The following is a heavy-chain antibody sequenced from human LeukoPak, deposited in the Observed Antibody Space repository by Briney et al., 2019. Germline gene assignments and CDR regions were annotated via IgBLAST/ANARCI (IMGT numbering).Heavy chain of an antibody. CDR1: GGSFSGYY. Sequence: PSETLSLTCAVYGGSFSGYYWSWIRQPPGKGLEWIGEINHSGSTNYNPSLKSRVTISVDTSKNQFSLKLSSLTAADTALYSCARGGGATEGDVFDIGGQGTMVTV. D-gene: IGHD1-26*01. V-gene: IGHV4-34*01. CDR2: INHSGST. CDR3: ARGGGATEGDVFDI. J-gene: IGHJ3*02.